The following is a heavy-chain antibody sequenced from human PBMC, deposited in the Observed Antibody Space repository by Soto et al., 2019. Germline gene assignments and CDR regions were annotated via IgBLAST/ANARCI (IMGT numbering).Heavy chain of an antibody. J-gene: IGHJ4*02. V-gene: IGHV3-48*01. CDR3: VRAYSSGLDY. CDR2: ISSTSTAI. D-gene: IGHD6-19*01. Sequence: GGSLRLSCAASGFTFRTYSMNWVRQAPGKGLEWVSYISSTSTAIYYADSVKGRFTISRDNLKTSLYLQMNSLRAEDTAVYYCVRAYSSGLDYWGQGTLVTVSS. CDR1: GFTFRTYS.